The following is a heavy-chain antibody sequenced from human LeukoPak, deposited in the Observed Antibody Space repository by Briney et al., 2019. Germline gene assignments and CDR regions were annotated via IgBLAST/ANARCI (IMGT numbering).Heavy chain of an antibody. D-gene: IGHD3-22*01. V-gene: IGHV1-69*13. CDR3: ASTDYYDSSGYQDPIHYYYYYGMDV. Sequence: GASVKVSCKASGGTFSSYAISWVRQAPGQGLEWMGGIIPIFGTANYAQKFQGRVTITADESTSTAYMELSSLRSEDTAVYYCASTDYYDSSGYQDPIHYYYYYGMDVWGQGTTVTVSS. CDR1: GGTFSSYA. J-gene: IGHJ6*02. CDR2: IIPIFGTA.